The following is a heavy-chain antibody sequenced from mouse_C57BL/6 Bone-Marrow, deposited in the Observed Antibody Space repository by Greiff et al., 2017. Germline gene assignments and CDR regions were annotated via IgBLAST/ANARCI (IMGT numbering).Heavy chain of an antibody. CDR3: ARHEERNYYDGYYFYAMDY. CDR2: FYPGSGSI. J-gene: IGHJ4*01. Sequence: VQLQQSGAELVKPGASVKLSCKASGYTSTEYTIHWVKQRSGQGLEWIGWFYPGSGSIKYNEKFKDKATLTADKSSSTVYMELSRLTSEDSAVYFCARHEERNYYDGYYFYAMDYWGQGTSVTVSS. D-gene: IGHD2-3*01. V-gene: IGHV1-62-2*01. CDR1: GYTSTEYT.